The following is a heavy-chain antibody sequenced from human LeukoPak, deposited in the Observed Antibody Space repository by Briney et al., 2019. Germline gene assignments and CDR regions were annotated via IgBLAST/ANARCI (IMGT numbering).Heavy chain of an antibody. V-gene: IGHV4-59*08. J-gene: IGHJ4*02. Sequence: SETLSLTCTVSGGSISSYYWSWIRQPPGKGLEWIGYIYYSGSTNYNPSLKSRVIISVDTSKNQFSLKLSSVTAADTAVYYCASYPVSGSYYDYWGQGTLVTVSS. CDR1: GGSISSYY. CDR3: ASYPVSGSYYDY. CDR2: IYYSGST. D-gene: IGHD1-26*01.